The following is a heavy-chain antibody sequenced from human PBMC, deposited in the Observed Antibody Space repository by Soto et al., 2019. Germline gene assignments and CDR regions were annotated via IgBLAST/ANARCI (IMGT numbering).Heavy chain of an antibody. CDR3: ARSEATGLDY. D-gene: IGHD1-26*01. Sequence: SETLSLTCTVSGGSMTSSNWWNWVRQSPGKGLEWIGEAHHSGRTNYNPSLKSRVTISVDKSKNHFSLKLSSVTAAATAVYYCARSEATGLDYWGQGTLVTVSS. CDR1: GGSMTSSNW. CDR2: AHHSGRT. V-gene: IGHV4-4*02. J-gene: IGHJ4*02.